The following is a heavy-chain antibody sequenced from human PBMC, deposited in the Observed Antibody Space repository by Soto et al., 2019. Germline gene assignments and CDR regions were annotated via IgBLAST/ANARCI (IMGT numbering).Heavy chain of an antibody. CDR2: IYYSGST. Sequence: QVQLQESGPGLVKPSQTLSLTCTVSGGSISSGGYYWSWIRQHPGKGLEGNGYIYYSGSTYYNPSLKSRVTISVDTSKNQFALKLSSVTAADTAVYYCAREGRGWFDPWGQGTLVTVSS. J-gene: IGHJ5*02. CDR3: AREGRGWFDP. D-gene: IGHD3-10*01. CDR1: GGSISSGGYY. V-gene: IGHV4-31*03.